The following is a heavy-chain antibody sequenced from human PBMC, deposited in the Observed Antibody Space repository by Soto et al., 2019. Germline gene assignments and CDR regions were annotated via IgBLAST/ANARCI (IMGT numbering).Heavy chain of an antibody. J-gene: IGHJ6*02. V-gene: IGHV1-69*01. CDR2: IIPIFGTA. Sequence: QVQLVQSGAEVKKPGSSVKVSCTASGGTFSSYAISWVRQAPGQGLEWMGGIIPIFGTANYAKKFQGRVTITADESTSTATVELCSLRSEDTAVYYCGSKEVRGGFGYFINYYGMDVWGQGTTVTVSS. D-gene: IGHD3-10*01. CDR1: GGTFSSYA. CDR3: GSKEVRGGFGYFINYYGMDV.